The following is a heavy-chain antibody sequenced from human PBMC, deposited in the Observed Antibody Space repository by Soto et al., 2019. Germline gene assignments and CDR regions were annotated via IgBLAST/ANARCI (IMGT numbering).Heavy chain of an antibody. CDR3: ARSSGYYYLEY. CDR2: INAGNGNK. V-gene: IGHV1-3*01. J-gene: IGHJ4*02. D-gene: IGHD3-22*01. CDR1: GYTFTNYA. Sequence: QVQLVQSGAEVKKPGASVKVSCKASGYTFTNYAMHLVRQAPGQRLEWMGWINAGNGNKKYSRQFQGRVTITRDTSASTAYMELSSLRSEDTAVYYCARSSGYYYLEYWGQGTLVTVSS.